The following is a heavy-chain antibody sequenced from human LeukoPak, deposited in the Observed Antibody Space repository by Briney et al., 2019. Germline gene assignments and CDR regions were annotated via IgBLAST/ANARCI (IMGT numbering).Heavy chain of an antibody. CDR1: GFTFDDYA. V-gene: IGHV3-9*01. Sequence: GGSLRLSCAASGFTFDDYAMHWVRQAPGKGLEWGSGISWNSGSIGYADSVKGRFTISRDNAKNSLYLQMNSLRAEDTALYYCAKAPKDSYYDSSGYPDYWGQGTLVTVSS. CDR2: ISWNSGSI. CDR3: AKAPKDSYYDSSGYPDY. J-gene: IGHJ4*02. D-gene: IGHD3-22*01.